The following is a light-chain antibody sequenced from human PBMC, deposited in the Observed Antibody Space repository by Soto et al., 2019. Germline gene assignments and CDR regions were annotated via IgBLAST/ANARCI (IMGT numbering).Light chain of an antibody. V-gene: IGKV3-15*01. Sequence: EIVMTQSPATLSVSPGERATLCCRASQSVSSNLAWYQQKPGQAPRLLIYGASTRATGIPARFSGSGSGTEFTLTISSLQSEDFAVYYCQQYTNWPPWPFGQGTKVEIK. CDR1: QSVSSN. CDR3: QQYTNWPPWP. CDR2: GAS. J-gene: IGKJ1*01.